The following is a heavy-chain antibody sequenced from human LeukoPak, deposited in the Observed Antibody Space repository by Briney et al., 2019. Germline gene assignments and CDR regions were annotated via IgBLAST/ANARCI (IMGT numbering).Heavy chain of an antibody. D-gene: IGHD6-13*01. J-gene: IGHJ4*02. CDR2: INPNSGGT. Sequence: ASVKVSCKASGHTFTGYYMQWVRQAPGQGLEWMGWINPNSGGTNYAQKFQGRVTMTRDTSISTAYMELSRLRSDDTAVYYCARGADSSSWFASPDFWGQGTLVTVSS. V-gene: IGHV1-2*02. CDR3: ARGADSSSWFASPDF. CDR1: GHTFTGYY.